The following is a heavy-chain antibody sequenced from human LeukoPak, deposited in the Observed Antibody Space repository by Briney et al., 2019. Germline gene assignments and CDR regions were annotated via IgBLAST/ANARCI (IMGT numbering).Heavy chain of an antibody. CDR2: INPGDSDT. CDR1: GYSFTSYW. J-gene: IGHJ3*02. Sequence: GESLKISCKGSGYSFTSYWIGWVRQMPGKGPEWMGIINPGDSDTQYRPSFQGQVTISADKSISTAYVQWSRLKASDTAMYYCARLKYSSSPNDGFDIWGQGTMVTVSS. D-gene: IGHD6-13*01. CDR3: ARLKYSSSPNDGFDI. V-gene: IGHV5-51*01.